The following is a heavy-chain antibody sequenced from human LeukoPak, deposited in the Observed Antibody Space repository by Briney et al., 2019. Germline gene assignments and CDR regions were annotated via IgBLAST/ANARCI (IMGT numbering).Heavy chain of an antibody. CDR2: ISYDGSDK. CDR1: GFTFSSYA. V-gene: IGHV3-30-3*02. CDR3: AKHSSQGIFDY. J-gene: IGHJ4*02. Sequence: GGSLRLSCAASGFTFSSYAMQWVRQAPGKGLEWVAVISYDGSDKYYADSVEGRFTISRDNSKNTLYLQLNSLRAEDTAVYYCAKHSSQGIFDYWGQGTLVTVSS. D-gene: IGHD6-13*01.